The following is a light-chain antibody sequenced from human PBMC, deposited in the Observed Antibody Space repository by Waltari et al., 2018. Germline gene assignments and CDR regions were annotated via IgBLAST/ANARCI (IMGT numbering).Light chain of an antibody. J-gene: IGLJ2*01. V-gene: IGLV2-14*03. CDR2: DVA. CDR3: SSYSTTSAVV. Sequence: WYQHPPGKAPKLLIYDVAKRPSGVSDRFSGSKTGNTASLTISGLRAEDEAFYYCSSYSTTSAVVFGGGTKMTVL.